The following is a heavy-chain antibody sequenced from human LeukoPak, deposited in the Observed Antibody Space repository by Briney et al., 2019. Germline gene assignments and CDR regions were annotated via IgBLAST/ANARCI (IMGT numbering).Heavy chain of an antibody. V-gene: IGHV4-34*01. CDR1: GGSFSGYY. J-gene: IGHJ5*02. Sequence: SETLSLTCAVYGGSFSGYYWTWIRQSPGKGLEWIGEINHSGSTNYNTSLKSRVTISVDTSKNQFSLKLTSVTAADTAVYYCARPVPSRLGWFDPWGQGTLVTVSS. CDR3: ARPVPSRLGWFDP. CDR2: INHSGST. D-gene: IGHD1-1*01.